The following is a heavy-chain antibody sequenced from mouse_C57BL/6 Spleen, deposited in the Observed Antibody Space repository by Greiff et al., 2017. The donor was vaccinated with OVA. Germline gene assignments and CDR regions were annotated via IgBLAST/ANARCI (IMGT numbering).Heavy chain of an antibody. J-gene: IGHJ2*01. V-gene: IGHV1-69*01. Sequence: VQLQQPGAELVMPGASVKLSCKASGYTFTSYWMHWVKQRPGQGLEWIGEIDPSDSDTNYNQKFKGKSTLTVDKSSSTAYMQLSSLASEDSAVYYCARTYDGPTTPSYYFDYWGQGTTLTVSS. CDR3: ARTYDGPTTPSYYFDY. D-gene: IGHD2-3*01. CDR2: IDPSDSDT. CDR1: GYTFTSYW.